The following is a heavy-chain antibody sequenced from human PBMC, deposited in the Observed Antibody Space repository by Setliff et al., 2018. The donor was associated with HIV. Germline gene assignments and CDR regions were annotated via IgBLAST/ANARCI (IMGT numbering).Heavy chain of an antibody. CDR3: ARARRGSSNNGIDV. Sequence: LSLTCTVSGGSVNNGSFYWTWVRQPAGKGLDWIGRVYSSGSTNYNPSLKSRVTISIDASENQFSLRLTSVTAAGTAIYYCARARRGSSNNGIDVGGQGTTVTVSS. V-gene: IGHV4-61*02. CDR2: VYSSGST. D-gene: IGHD1-26*01. J-gene: IGHJ6*02. CDR1: GGSVNNGSFY.